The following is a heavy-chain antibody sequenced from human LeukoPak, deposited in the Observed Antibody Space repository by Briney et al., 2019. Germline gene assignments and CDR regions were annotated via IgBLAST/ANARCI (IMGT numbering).Heavy chain of an antibody. V-gene: IGHV4-39*01. Sequence: PSETLSLTCTVSGDSIISTTYYWAWIRQPPGKGLEWIGNIYYDGTTYYSPSLKSRLTISIYTSKNQFSLKVNSVTAADTALYYCARHQSSAIDYWGQGTLVTVSS. CDR3: ARHQSSAIDY. D-gene: IGHD6-19*01. J-gene: IGHJ4*02. CDR1: GDSIISTTYY. CDR2: IYYDGTT.